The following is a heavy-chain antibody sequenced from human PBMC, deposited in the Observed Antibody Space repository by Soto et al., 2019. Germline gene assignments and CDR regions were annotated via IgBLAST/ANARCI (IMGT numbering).Heavy chain of an antibody. CDR1: GGSISSGGYY. Sequence: TLTLPCTVSGGSISSGGYYWSWIRQHPGKGLEWIGYIYYSGSTYYNPSLKSRVTISVDTSKNQFSLKLSSVTAADTAVYYCARVGPGDPHYFDYWGQGTLVTVSS. CDR2: IYYSGST. CDR3: ARVGPGDPHYFDY. V-gene: IGHV4-31*03. J-gene: IGHJ4*02. D-gene: IGHD4-17*01.